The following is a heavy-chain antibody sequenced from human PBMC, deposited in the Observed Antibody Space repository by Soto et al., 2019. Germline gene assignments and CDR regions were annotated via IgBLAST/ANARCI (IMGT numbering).Heavy chain of an antibody. CDR2: ISSSRSYT. V-gene: IGHV3-11*05. J-gene: IGHJ3*02. Sequence: QVQLVESGGGLVKPGGSLRLSCAASGFTFSDYYMSWIRQAPGKGLEWVSYISSSRSYTNYADSVKGRFTISRDNAKNSLYMQMNSLRAEDTDVYYCERDADILTGSDAFDIWGQGTMVTVSS. CDR1: GFTFSDYY. CDR3: ERDADILTGSDAFDI. D-gene: IGHD3-9*01.